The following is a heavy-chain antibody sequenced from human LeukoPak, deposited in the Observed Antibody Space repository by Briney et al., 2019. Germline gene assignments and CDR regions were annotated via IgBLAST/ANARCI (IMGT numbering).Heavy chain of an antibody. J-gene: IGHJ6*02. D-gene: IGHD3-3*02. CDR2: VYYSGST. V-gene: IGHV4-59*01. Sequence: KPSETLSLTCTVSGGSISSYYWSWIRQPPGKGLEWVGYVYYSGSTNYNPSLKSRVTMSVDTSKNQFSLKLSSVTAADTAVYYCARVARRPPYYYGTDVWGQGTTVTVSS. CDR1: GGSISSYY. CDR3: ARVARRPPYYYGTDV.